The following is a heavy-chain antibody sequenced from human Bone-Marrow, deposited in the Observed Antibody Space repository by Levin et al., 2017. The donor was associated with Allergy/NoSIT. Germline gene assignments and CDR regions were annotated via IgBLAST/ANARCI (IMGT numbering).Heavy chain of an antibody. Sequence: GGSLRLSCAASGFTFDDYAMHWVRQAPGKGLEWVSGISWNSTSIGYADSVKRRFTISRDNAKNSLYLLMNSLTAEDTALYYCAKGYYFGSGSYWLYYSYGMDVWGQGTTVTVSS. CDR2: ISWNSTSI. CDR3: AKGYYFGSGSYWLYYSYGMDV. J-gene: IGHJ6*02. D-gene: IGHD3-10*01. CDR1: GFTFDDYA. V-gene: IGHV3-9*01.